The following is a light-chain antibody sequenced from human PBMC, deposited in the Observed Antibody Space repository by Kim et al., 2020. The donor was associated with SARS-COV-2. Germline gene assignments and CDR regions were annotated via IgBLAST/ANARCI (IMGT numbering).Light chain of an antibody. V-gene: IGKV1-8*01. CDR2: AAF. CDR1: QGISSY. CDR3: QQYYSYPRT. Sequence: AIRMTQSPSSLSASTGDRVTITCRASQGISSYLAWYQQKPGKAPKLLIYAAFTLQSGVPSRFSGSGSGTDFTLTISCLQSEDFATYYCQQYYSYPRTFGQGTKVDIK. J-gene: IGKJ1*01.